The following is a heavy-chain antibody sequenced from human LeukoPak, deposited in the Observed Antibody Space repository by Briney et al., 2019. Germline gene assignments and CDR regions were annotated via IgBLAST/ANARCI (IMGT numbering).Heavy chain of an antibody. Sequence: AGGSLRLSCASSGFTFSDYYMSWIRQAPGMGLEWVSGITGSGGGTYYADSVKGRFTISRDNSKNTLYLQMNSLRAEDTAVYYCAKGIYGSGSYYFDYWGQGTLVTVSS. CDR2: ITGSGGGT. V-gene: IGHV3-23*01. CDR3: AKGIYGSGSYYFDY. CDR1: GFTFSDYY. D-gene: IGHD3-10*01. J-gene: IGHJ4*02.